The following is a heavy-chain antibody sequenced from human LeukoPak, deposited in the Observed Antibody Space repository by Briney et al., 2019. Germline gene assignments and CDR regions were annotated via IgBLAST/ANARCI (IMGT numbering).Heavy chain of an antibody. V-gene: IGHV4-59*01. CDR3: ARGSKAAPGTFDY. J-gene: IGHJ4*02. CDR2: IYYSGST. Sequence: ASETLSLTCTVSGGSISSYYWSWIRQPPGKGLEWIGYIYYSGSTDYNPSLKSRVAISVDTSKNQFSLKLSSVTAADTAVYYCARGSKAAPGTFDYWGQGTLVTVSS. D-gene: IGHD6-13*01. CDR1: GGSISSYY.